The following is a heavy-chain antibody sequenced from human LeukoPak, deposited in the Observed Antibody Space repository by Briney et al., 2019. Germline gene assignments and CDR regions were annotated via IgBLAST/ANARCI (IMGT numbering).Heavy chain of an antibody. V-gene: IGHV4-39*01. CDR1: GGSISSSSYY. Sequence: PSETLSLTCTVSGGSISSSSYYWGWIRQPPGKGLEWIGSIYYSGSTYYNPSLKSRATISVDTSKNQFSLKLSSVTAADTAVYYCASRQRWLPLWGRGTLVTVSS. J-gene: IGHJ4*02. D-gene: IGHD5-24*01. CDR3: ASRQRWLPL. CDR2: IYYSGST.